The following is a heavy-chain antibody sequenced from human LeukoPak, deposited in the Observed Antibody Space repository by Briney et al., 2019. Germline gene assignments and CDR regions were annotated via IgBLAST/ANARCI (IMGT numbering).Heavy chain of an antibody. CDR2: INTSGNS. CDR1: GDSIRNYY. D-gene: IGHD6-25*01. J-gene: IGHJ5*02. CDR3: AREGGGPMWLDP. V-gene: IGHV4-4*07. Sequence: SETLSLTCTVSGDSIRNYYWSWIRQPAGKGLEWIGRINTSGNSNYNPSLGSRVTMSVDTSKNQFSLNLSSVTAADTAVYYCAREGGGPMWLDPCGQGPLVTVSS.